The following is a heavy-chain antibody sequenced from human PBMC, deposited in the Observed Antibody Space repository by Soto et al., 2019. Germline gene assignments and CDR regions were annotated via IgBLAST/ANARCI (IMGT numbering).Heavy chain of an antibody. CDR1: GFSFSNYADYA. CDR2: FSGPGDST. Sequence: DVQLLESGGGLVQPGGSLRLSCAASGFSFSNYADYAMSWVRQAPGKGLEWVSVFSGPGDSTYYADSVKGHFTISRDNSNNTLYLQMNSLRAEDTAVYYCAKAQSAYSYGFYDYWGQGTLVTVSS. D-gene: IGHD5-18*01. CDR3: AKAQSAYSYGFYDY. V-gene: IGHV3-23*01. J-gene: IGHJ4*02.